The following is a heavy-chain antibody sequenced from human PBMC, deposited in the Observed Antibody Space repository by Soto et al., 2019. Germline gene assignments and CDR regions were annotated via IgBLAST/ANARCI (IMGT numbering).Heavy chain of an antibody. V-gene: IGHV1-18*01. Sequence: QVHLVQSGAEVKKPGASVKVSCKGSGYDFTTYGITWVRQAPGQGLEWMAWISAHNGNTDYAQKLQGRVTVTRDTSTSTAYMELRSLRADGTAVYYCARGRYGDYWGQGALVNVSS. CDR1: GYDFTTYG. CDR3: ARGRYGDY. J-gene: IGHJ4*02. CDR2: ISAHNGNT. D-gene: IGHD1-1*01.